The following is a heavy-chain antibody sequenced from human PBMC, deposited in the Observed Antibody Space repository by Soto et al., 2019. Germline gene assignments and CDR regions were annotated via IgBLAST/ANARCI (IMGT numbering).Heavy chain of an antibody. CDR1: GGSISSDDYY. D-gene: IGHD6-6*01. CDR3: ARDRSNSPDYFDY. V-gene: IGHV4-30-4*01. J-gene: IGHJ4*02. CDR2: IYYNGRT. Sequence: SETLSLTCTVSGGSISSDDYYWSWIRQPPGKGLEWIGYIYYNGRTDYNPSLKSRVIISIDTSKNQFSLNLNSVSAADTAVYYCARDRSNSPDYFDYWGRGTLVTVSS.